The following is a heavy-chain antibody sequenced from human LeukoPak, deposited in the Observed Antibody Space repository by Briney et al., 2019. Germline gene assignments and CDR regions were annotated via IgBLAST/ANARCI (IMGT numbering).Heavy chain of an antibody. CDR2: IKQDGSEQ. J-gene: IGHJ4*02. V-gene: IGHV3-7*04. Sequence: GGSLRLSCAASAITFSSQYMSWVRQAPGKGLEWVANIKQDGSEQYYLDSVKGRFTISRDNAKNLLYLQMNSLRAEDTAIYYCAGGSGWGRIYFDYWGQGTLVTVSS. CDR3: AGGSGWGRIYFDY. D-gene: IGHD6-19*01. CDR1: AITFSSQY.